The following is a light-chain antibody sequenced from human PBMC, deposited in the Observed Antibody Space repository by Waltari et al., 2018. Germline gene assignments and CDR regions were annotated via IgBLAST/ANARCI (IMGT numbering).Light chain of an antibody. CDR1: HSVCTS. Sequence: EIVLTHSHATLSLSLGENATLFCRASHSVCTSLTWYQHKPDHAPRPLIYYVSTRATGIPVRFSGSGSGTDFTLTISSLESEDFAVYYCQQHSTWPRLTFGGGTKVEIK. V-gene: IGKV3-11*01. CDR2: YVS. CDR3: QQHSTWPRLT. J-gene: IGKJ4*01.